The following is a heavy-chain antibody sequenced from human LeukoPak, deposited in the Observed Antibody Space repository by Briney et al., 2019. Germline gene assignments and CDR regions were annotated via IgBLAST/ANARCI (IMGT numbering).Heavy chain of an antibody. CDR3: AKSSYYDSSGYYREYYFDY. CDR2: IKQDGSEK. V-gene: IGHV3-7*03. J-gene: IGHJ4*02. Sequence: GGSLRLSCAASGFTFSSYWMSWVRQAPGKGLEWVANIKQDGSEKYYVDSVKGRFTISRDNAKNSLYLQMSSLRAGDTAVYYCAKSSYYDSSGYYREYYFDYWGQGTLVTVSS. CDR1: GFTFSSYW. D-gene: IGHD3-22*01.